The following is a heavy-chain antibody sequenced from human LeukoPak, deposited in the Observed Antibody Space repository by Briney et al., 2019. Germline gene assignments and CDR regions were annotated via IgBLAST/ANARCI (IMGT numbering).Heavy chain of an antibody. J-gene: IGHJ5*02. V-gene: IGHV3-23*01. CDR1: GFTFSSYA. CDR2: ISGSGGST. Sequence: GGSLRLSCAASGFTFSSYAMSWVRQAPGKGLEWVSAISGSGGSTYYADSVKGRFTISRDNSKNTLYLQMNSLRAEDTAVYYCAKAGVRYDLTYNWFDPWGQGTLVTVSS. D-gene: IGHD3-3*01. CDR3: AKAGVRYDLTYNWFDP.